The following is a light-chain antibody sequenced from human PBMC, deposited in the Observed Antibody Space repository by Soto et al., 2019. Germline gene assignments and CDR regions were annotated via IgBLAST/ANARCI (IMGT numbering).Light chain of an antibody. J-gene: IGKJ4*01. Sequence: EIVLTQSPATLSLSPGERATLSCRASQSVTTYLAWYQLKPGQAPRLLIYDASSRATGIPARFSGSGSGTDFTLTISSLEPEDCAFYYCLQRSNWPPLRSFGGGTKVDIK. CDR1: QSVTTY. CDR2: DAS. V-gene: IGKV3-11*01. CDR3: LQRSNWPPLRS.